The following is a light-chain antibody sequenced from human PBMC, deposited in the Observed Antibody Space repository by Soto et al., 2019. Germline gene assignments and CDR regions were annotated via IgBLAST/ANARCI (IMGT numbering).Light chain of an antibody. V-gene: IGKV1-5*03. CDR2: KAS. CDR1: QTISSW. J-gene: IGKJ4*01. Sequence: DIQMTQSPSTLSGSVGDRVTITCRASQTISSWLAWYQQKPGKAPKLLIYKASTLKSGVPSRFSGSGSGTEFTLTISSLQPDDFATYYCLQDNSYPLTFGGGTKVDI. CDR3: LQDNSYPLT.